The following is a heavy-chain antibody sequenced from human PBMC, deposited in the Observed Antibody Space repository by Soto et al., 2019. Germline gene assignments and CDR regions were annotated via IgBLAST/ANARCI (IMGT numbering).Heavy chain of an antibody. Sequence: QVQLVQSGAEVKKPGSSVKVSCKASGGTFSSYAISCVRQAPGQGLEWMGGIIPIFGTASYAQKFQGRVTIAAVESMSTGYMELSSLRSGDKAVYYGARDVPIGVCAFDIWGQGTMVTVSS. V-gene: IGHV1-69*01. CDR1: GGTFSSYA. D-gene: IGHD2-2*01. CDR3: ARDVPIGVCAFDI. CDR2: IIPIFGTA. J-gene: IGHJ3*02.